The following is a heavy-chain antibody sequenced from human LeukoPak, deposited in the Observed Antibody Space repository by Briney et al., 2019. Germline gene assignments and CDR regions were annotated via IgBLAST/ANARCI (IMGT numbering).Heavy chain of an antibody. CDR1: GGSISSSSYY. CDR3: ARLGRQLVRGHYYYYYYMDV. CDR2: IYYSGST. V-gene: IGHV4-39*01. D-gene: IGHD6-13*01. J-gene: IGHJ6*03. Sequence: PSETLSLTCTVSGGSISSSSYYWGWIRQPPGKGLEWIGSIYYSGSTYYNPSLKSRVTISVDTSKNQFSLKLSSVTAADTAVYYCARLGRQLVRGHYYYYYYMDVWGKGTTVTISS.